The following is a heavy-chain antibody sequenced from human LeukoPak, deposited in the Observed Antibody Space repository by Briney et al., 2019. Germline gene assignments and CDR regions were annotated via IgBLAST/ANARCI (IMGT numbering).Heavy chain of an antibody. CDR3: ARVGREDIVATLEDY. CDR2: INPNSGGT. Sequence: ASVKVSCKASGYTFTGYYMHWVRQAPGQGLEWMGWINPNSGGTNYAQKFQGRVTMTRDTSISTAYMELSRLRSDDTAVYYCARVGREDIVATLEDYWGQGTLVTVSS. V-gene: IGHV1-2*02. J-gene: IGHJ4*02. CDR1: GYTFTGYY. D-gene: IGHD5-12*01.